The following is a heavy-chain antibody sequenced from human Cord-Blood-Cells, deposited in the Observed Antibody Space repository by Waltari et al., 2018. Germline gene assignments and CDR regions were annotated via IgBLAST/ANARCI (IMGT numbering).Heavy chain of an antibody. CDR3: ARQEIALVQGVIIDY. CDR2: IYYSGST. J-gene: IGHJ4*02. V-gene: IGHV4-39*01. Sequence: QLQLQESGPGLVKPSETLSLTCTVSGGSISSSSYYWGWIRPPPGEGLEWIGSIYYSGSTYYNPSLKSRVTISVDTSKNQFSLKLSSVTAADTAVYYCARQEIALVQGVIIDYWGQGTLVTVSS. D-gene: IGHD3-10*01. CDR1: GGSISSSSYY.